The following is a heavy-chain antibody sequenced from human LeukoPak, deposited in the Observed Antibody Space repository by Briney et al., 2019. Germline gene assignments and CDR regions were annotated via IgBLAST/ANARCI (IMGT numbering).Heavy chain of an antibody. CDR3: ARGALGITRWFDP. D-gene: IGHD7-27*01. Sequence: PSETLSLTCAVYGGSFSGYDWSWIRQPPGKGLEWIGEINHSGSTNYNPSLKSRVTISVDTSKNQFSLKLSSVTAADTAVYYCARGALGITRWFDPWGQGTLVTVSS. J-gene: IGHJ5*02. CDR2: INHSGST. CDR1: GGSFSGYD. V-gene: IGHV4-34*01.